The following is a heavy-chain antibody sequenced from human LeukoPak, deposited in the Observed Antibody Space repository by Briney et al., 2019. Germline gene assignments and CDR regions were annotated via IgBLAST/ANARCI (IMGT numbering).Heavy chain of an antibody. Sequence: PSETLSLTCTVSGGSISSGSYYWSWIRQPPGKGLEWIGYIYHSGSTYYNPSLKSRVTISVDRSKNQFSLKLSSVTAADTAVYYCARDRDDAFDIWGQGTMVTVSS. CDR1: GGSISSGSYY. J-gene: IGHJ3*02. CDR3: ARDRDDAFDI. V-gene: IGHV4-30-2*01. CDR2: IYHSGST.